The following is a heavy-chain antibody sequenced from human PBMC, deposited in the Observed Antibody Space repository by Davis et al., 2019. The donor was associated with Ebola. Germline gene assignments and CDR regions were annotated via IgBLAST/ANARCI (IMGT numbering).Heavy chain of an antibody. V-gene: IGHV3-72*01. J-gene: IGHJ4*02. D-gene: IGHD6-13*01. Sequence: PGGSLRLSCAASGFTLSDHYMDWVRQATGKGLEWVARTRNKASGYSTEYAASVRGRFTISRDDSHNSLHLQMNSLTIEDTALYYCARARSSSWRDFDYWGQGTLVTVSS. CDR2: TRNKASGYST. CDR3: ARARSSSWRDFDY. CDR1: GFTLSDHY.